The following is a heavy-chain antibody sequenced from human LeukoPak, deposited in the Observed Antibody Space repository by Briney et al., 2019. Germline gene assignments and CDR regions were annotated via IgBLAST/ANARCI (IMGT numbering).Heavy chain of an antibody. J-gene: IGHJ5*02. CDR3: ARDAGWGRLGS. Sequence: TGGSLRLSCAASGLTISDSWIHWVRQAPGKGLMWVSRLASDESNKIYADSVKGRFLISRDNAKNTLYLQMNSLRVEDTGFYYCARDAGWGRLGSWGQGALVTVSS. CDR2: LASDESNK. D-gene: IGHD3-16*01. CDR1: GLTISDSW. V-gene: IGHV3-74*01.